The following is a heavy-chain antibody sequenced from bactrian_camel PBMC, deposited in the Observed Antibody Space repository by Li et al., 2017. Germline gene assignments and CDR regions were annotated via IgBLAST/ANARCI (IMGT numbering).Heavy chain of an antibody. CDR3: AAGQGSLPY. D-gene: IGHD2*01. CDR2: INSAGSST. J-gene: IGHJ4*01. V-gene: IGHV3S31*01. CDR1: GFTFSSYA. Sequence: QLVESGGGLVQPGGSLRLSCAASGFTFSSYAMNWVRQAPGKGLEWVSAINSAGSSTYYTDSVKGRFTISRDNAKNTLYLQVNSLKTEDTAMYYCAAGQGSLPYWGQGTQVTVS.